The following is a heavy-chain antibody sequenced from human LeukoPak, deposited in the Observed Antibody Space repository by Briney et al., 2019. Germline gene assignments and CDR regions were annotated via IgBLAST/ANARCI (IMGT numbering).Heavy chain of an antibody. CDR2: IKQDGSEK. CDR1: GFTFSSYW. V-gene: IGHV3-7*03. J-gene: IGHJ4*02. CDR3: ARDGRDTAMVPYYFDY. Sequence: GGSLRLSCAASGFTFSSYWMSWVRQAPGKGLEWVANIKQDGSEKYYVDSVKGRFTISRDNAKNSLYLQMNSLRAEDTAVYYCARDGRDTAMVPYYFDYWGQGTLVTVSS. D-gene: IGHD5-18*01.